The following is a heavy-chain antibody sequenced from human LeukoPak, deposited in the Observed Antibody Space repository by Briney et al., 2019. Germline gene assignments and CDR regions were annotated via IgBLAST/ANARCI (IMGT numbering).Heavy chain of an antibody. CDR1: GGSFGGYF. V-gene: IGHV4-34*01. CDR3: ARGPPLAYYGTGGYYFFDY. J-gene: IGHJ4*02. D-gene: IGHD3-22*01. CDR2: VNHGGST. Sequence: SETLSLTCSAYGGSFGGYFWSWIRQPPGEGLEWIGEVNHGGSTNYNPSLKSRVTISVDTSRTQFSLNLRSVTAADTAVYYCARGPPLAYYGTGGYYFFDYSGQGILVTVSP.